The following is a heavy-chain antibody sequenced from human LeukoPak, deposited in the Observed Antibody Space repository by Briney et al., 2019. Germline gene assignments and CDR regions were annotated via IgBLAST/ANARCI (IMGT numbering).Heavy chain of an antibody. CDR3: ARGISYYERSRNHGYFDY. Sequence: PGGSLRLSCAVSGFSFSNYWMHWVRQVPGKGLVWVSRISGHASSTSYADSVKGRFTISRDNAKNTLYLQMDSLSADDTAVYYCARGISYYERSRNHGYFDYWGQGTLVPVSS. J-gene: IGHJ4*02. D-gene: IGHD3-22*01. CDR1: GFSFSNYW. V-gene: IGHV3-74*01. CDR2: ISGHASST.